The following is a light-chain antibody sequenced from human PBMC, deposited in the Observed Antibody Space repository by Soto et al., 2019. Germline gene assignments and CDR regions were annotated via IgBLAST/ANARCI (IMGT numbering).Light chain of an antibody. Sequence: QSALTQPASVSGSPGQSITISCTGTSSDVGSYNLVSWYQQHPGKAPKPMIYEGSKRPSGVSNRFSGSKSGNTASLTISGLQAEDEADYYCCSYAGSSTFANYVFGTGTKVTVL. V-gene: IGLV2-23*03. J-gene: IGLJ1*01. CDR1: SSDVGSYNL. CDR2: EGS. CDR3: CSYAGSSTFANYV.